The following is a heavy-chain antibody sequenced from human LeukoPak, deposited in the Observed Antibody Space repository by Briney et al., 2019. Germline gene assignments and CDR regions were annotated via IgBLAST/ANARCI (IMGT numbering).Heavy chain of an antibody. CDR1: GFTFSSYA. J-gene: IGHJ4*02. V-gene: IGHV3-30*04. D-gene: IGHD4-11*01. CDR3: CSATSMTTVTTDY. CDR2: MSYDGTNT. Sequence: GGSLRLSCAASGFTFSSYAMHWVRQTPAKGLEWLAVMSYDGTNTYYEDSVKGRFSISRDNSKNTVYLLLNDLRTEDSAIYYCCSATSMTTVTTDYWGQGTLVSVSS.